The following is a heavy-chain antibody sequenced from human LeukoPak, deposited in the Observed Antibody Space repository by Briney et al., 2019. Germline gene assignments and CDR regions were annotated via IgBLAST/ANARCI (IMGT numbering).Heavy chain of an antibody. J-gene: IGHJ3*02. Sequence: GGSLRLSCAASGFTFTNFAMHWVRQAPGKGLEWVTVISDDGNNKYFADSVKGRFTMSRDNAKNTLYLQMNSLRVEDTAVYYCARVFRPSLTVFIIRGAFDIWGQGTMVTVSS. CDR1: GFTFTNFA. V-gene: IGHV3-30*03. CDR3: ARVFRPSLTVFIIRGAFDI. CDR2: ISDDGNNK. D-gene: IGHD3-3*01.